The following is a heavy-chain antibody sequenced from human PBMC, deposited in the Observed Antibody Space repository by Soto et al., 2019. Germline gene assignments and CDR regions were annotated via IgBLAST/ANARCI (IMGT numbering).Heavy chain of an antibody. V-gene: IGHV1-46*03. CDR2: INPSGGST. CDR1: GYTFTSYY. Sequence: VKVSCKASGYTFTSYYMHWVRQAPGQGLEWMGIINPSGGSTSYAQKFQGRVTMTRDTSTSTVYMELSSLRSEDTAVYYCARGTLSYYDILTGYWVLDYWGQGTLVTVSS. J-gene: IGHJ4*02. CDR3: ARGTLSYYDILTGYWVLDY. D-gene: IGHD3-9*01.